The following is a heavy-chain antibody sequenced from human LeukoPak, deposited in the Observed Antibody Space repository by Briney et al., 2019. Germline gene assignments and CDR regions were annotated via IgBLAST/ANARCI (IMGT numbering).Heavy chain of an antibody. Sequence: GGSLRLSCAASGFTFDDYAMHWVRQAPGKGLEWVSGISWNSGRTGYADSVKGRFTISRDNAKNSMYLQMNSLRVEDTALYYCAKDRATATPYYLDNWGQGTLVTVSS. CDR1: GFTFDDYA. CDR3: AKDRATATPYYLDN. CDR2: ISWNSGRT. J-gene: IGHJ4*02. V-gene: IGHV3-9*01.